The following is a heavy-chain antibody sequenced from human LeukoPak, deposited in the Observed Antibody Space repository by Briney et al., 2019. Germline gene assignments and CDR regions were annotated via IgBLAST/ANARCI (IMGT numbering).Heavy chain of an antibody. D-gene: IGHD6-13*01. J-gene: IGHJ5*02. CDR2: INHSGST. CDR3: ARSLQIIAAGYNWFDP. Sequence: SETLSLTCAVYGGSFSGYYWSWVRQPPGKGLEWIGEINHSGSTNYNPSLKSRVTISVDTSKNQFPLKLSSVTAADTAVYYCARSLQIIAAGYNWFDPWGQGTLVTVSS. V-gene: IGHV4-34*01. CDR1: GGSFSGYY.